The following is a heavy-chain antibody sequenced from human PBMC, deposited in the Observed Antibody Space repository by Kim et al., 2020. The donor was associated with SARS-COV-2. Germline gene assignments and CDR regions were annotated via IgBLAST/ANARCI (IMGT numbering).Heavy chain of an antibody. Sequence: SETLSLTCTVSGGSISSGDYYWSWIRQPPGKGLEWIGYIYYSGSTYYNPSLKSRVTISVDTSKNQFSLKLSSVTAADTAVYYCARSQTHQITIFGVVTANWFDPWGQGNLVTVSS. V-gene: IGHV4-30-4*01. CDR1: GGSISSGDYY. D-gene: IGHD3-3*01. CDR2: IYYSGST. J-gene: IGHJ5*02. CDR3: ARSQTHQITIFGVVTANWFDP.